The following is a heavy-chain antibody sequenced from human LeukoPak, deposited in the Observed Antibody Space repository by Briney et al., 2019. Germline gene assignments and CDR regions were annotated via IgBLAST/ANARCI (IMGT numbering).Heavy chain of an antibody. J-gene: IGHJ4*02. CDR2: VKQDGSEK. CDR3: ARATYRDSSGYILDY. V-gene: IGHV3-7*01. CDR1: RFSFKSHW. D-gene: IGHD3-22*01. Sequence: PGWALTLSCAASRFSFKSHWMSWLGLAPGEAREGAANVKQDGSEKYHVDSVKGRFTISRDNTNNSLNLQMNSLRAEDTAVYYCARATYRDSSGYILDYWGQGTLVTVSS.